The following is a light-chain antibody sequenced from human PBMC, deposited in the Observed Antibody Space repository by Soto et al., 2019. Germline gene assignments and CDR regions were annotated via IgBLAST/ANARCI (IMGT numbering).Light chain of an antibody. CDR2: EDT. V-gene: IGLV2-23*02. Sequence: QSALTQPASVSGSPGQPITISCTGTNSDIGTYNLVSWYQQEPGQAPKLLIYEDTKRPSGVSDRFSGSKSGNTAFLTISGLQTEDEADYHCCSYARGGAFVVFGGGTKLTVL. J-gene: IGLJ3*02. CDR3: CSYARGGAFVV. CDR1: NSDIGTYNL.